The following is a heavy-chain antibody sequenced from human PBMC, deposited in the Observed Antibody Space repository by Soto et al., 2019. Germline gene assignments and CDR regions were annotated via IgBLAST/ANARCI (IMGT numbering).Heavy chain of an antibody. J-gene: IGHJ4*02. Sequence: QVQLQESGPGLVKPSQTLSLTCTVSGGSISSGGYYWSWIRQHPGKGLEWIGYIYYSGSTYYNPSLKCRVTISVDPSKNQFSLKLSSVTDADTAVYYCARGVTMVRGVIHTPYFDYWGQGTLVTVSS. D-gene: IGHD3-10*01. CDR2: IYYSGST. CDR1: GGSISSGGYY. CDR3: ARGVTMVRGVIHTPYFDY. V-gene: IGHV4-31*03.